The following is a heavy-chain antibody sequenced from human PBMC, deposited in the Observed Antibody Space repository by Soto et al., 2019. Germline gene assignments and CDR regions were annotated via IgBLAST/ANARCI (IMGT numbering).Heavy chain of an antibody. CDR1: GFPFDAYV. V-gene: IGHV3-43*01. D-gene: IGHD3-22*01. CDR3: AKGNYYDSSGYYYFDY. Sequence: GGSLRLSCAASGFPFDAYVMHWVRQGPGKGLEWVPLITWDGGSTYYADSVKGRFTISRDNSENSLYLQMNSLRPEDTALYYCAKGNYYDSSGYYYFDYWGQGTLVTVSS. CDR2: ITWDGGST. J-gene: IGHJ4*02.